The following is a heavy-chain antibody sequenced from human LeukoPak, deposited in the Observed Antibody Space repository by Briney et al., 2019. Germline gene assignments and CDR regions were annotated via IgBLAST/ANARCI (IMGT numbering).Heavy chain of an antibody. D-gene: IGHD2-2*01. CDR3: ARESPVGCTSTSCYIDY. Sequence: GGSLRLSCAASGFTFSDYYMSWIRQAPGKGLEWVSYISSSGSTIYYADSVKGRFTISRDNAKNSLYLQMNSLRAEDTAVYYCARESPVGCTSTSCYIDYWGQGTLVTVSS. CDR2: ISSSGSTI. V-gene: IGHV3-11*04. CDR1: GFTFSDYY. J-gene: IGHJ4*02.